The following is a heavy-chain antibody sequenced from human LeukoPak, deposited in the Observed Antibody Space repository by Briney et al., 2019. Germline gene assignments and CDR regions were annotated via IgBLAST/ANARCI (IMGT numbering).Heavy chain of an antibody. CDR2: LYYSGST. J-gene: IGHJ4*02. Sequence: KPSETLSLTCTVSGGSISSSSYYWGWIRQPPGKGLEWIGNLYYSGSTYYNPSLKSRVTLSVDTSKNQFSLRLTSVTAADTAVYYCARVDTANDYWGQGTLVTVSS. CDR3: ARVDTANDY. CDR1: GGSISSSSYY. D-gene: IGHD5-18*01. V-gene: IGHV4-39*01.